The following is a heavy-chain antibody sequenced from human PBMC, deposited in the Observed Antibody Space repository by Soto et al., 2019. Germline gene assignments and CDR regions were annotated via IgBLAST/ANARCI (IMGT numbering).Heavy chain of an antibody. V-gene: IGHV1-46*02. CDR2: INSSGGST. Sequence: QVQLVQSGGEVRKPGASVKLSCKASGYSFNDYYIHWVRQGPGQALEWIGRINSSGGSTTYAARFQDRLTLTRDKSTRTVYMELSSLSSADTANYYCARMTTLTGFERFQDWGQGTLVSVSS. J-gene: IGHJ1*01. D-gene: IGHD3-9*01. CDR1: GYSFNDYY. CDR3: ARMTTLTGFERFQD.